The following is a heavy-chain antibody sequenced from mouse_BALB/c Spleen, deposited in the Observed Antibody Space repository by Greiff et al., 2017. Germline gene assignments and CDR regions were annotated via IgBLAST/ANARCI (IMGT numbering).Heavy chain of an antibody. V-gene: IGHV5-17*02. CDR3: ARSPPAMDY. J-gene: IGHJ4*01. Sequence: EVKLVESGGGLVQPGGSRKLSCAASGFTFSSFGMHWVRQAPEKGLEWVAYISSGSSTIYYADTVKGRFTISRDNPKNTLFLQMTSLRSEDTAMYYCARSPPAMDYWGQGTSVTVSS. CDR2: ISSGSSTI. CDR1: GFTFSSFG.